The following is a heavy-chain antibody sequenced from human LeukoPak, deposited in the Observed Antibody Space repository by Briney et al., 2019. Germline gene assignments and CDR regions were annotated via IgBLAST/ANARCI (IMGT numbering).Heavy chain of an antibody. CDR1: GFTFSDYY. D-gene: IGHD2-21*01. J-gene: IGHJ4*02. CDR2: INSGTTI. V-gene: IGHV3-11*01. Sequence: GGSLRLSCAASGFTFSDYYMSWIRQAPGKGLEWGLYINSGTTIYHADSVKGRFTSSRDSSKNTLFLQMNRLRPEDAAVYYCAKAPVTTCRGAYCYPFDYWGQGTLVTVFS. CDR3: AKAPVTTCRGAYCYPFDY.